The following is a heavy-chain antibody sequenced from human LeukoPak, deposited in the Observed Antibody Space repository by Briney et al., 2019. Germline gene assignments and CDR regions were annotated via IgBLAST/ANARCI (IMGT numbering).Heavy chain of an antibody. D-gene: IGHD6-6*01. CDR3: ARGTIAARGKYYFDY. CDR2: INQSGTT. V-gene: IGHV4-34*01. CDR1: GGSFSDYD. J-gene: IGHJ4*02. Sequence: KASETLSLACAVYGGSFSDYDWSWIRQAPGKGLEWIGEINQSGTTNCDPSLKSRVSMSIDTSKSQFPLKLSSVTAADTAVYYCARGTIAARGKYYFDYWGQGTLVTVSS.